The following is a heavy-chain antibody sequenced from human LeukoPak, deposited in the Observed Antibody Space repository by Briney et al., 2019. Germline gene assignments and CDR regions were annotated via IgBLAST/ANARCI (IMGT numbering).Heavy chain of an antibody. CDR2: ISGSGGST. J-gene: IGHJ5*02. Sequence: PGGSLRLSGAASGFTFSSYAMSWVRQAPGKGLEWVSAISGSGGSTYYADSVKGRFTISRDNSKDTLYLQMNSLRAEDTAVYYCAGTCLKYCSSTSWFDPWGQGTLVTVSS. CDR1: GFTFSSYA. CDR3: AGTCLKYCSSTSWFDP. D-gene: IGHD2-2*01. V-gene: IGHV3-23*01.